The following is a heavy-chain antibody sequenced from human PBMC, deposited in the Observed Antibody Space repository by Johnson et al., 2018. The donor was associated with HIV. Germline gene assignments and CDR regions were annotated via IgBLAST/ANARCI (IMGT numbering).Heavy chain of an antibody. J-gene: IGHJ3*02. CDR2: IWYDGSNK. CDR3: AKDRYYDSSGPDAFDI. CDR1: GFTFSSYG. Sequence: QVQLVESGGGLVQPGGSLRLSCAASGFTFSSYGMHWVRQAPGKGLEWVAVIWYDGSNKYYVDSVKGRFTISRDNSKNTLYLQMNSLRAEDTAVYYCAKDRYYDSSGPDAFDIWGQGTMVTVSS. D-gene: IGHD3-22*01. V-gene: IGHV3-33*06.